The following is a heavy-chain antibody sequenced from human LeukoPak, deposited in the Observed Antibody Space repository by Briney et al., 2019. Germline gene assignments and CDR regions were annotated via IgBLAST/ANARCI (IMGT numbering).Heavy chain of an antibody. CDR1: GYTFISYG. CDR3: AREGYSSSYYYMDV. V-gene: IGHV1-18*01. J-gene: IGHJ6*03. Sequence: ASVKVSCKASGYTFISYGINWVRQAPGQGLEWMGWISAYNGNTNYAQKLQGRVTMTTDTSTSTAYMELRSLRSDDTAVYYCAREGYSSSYYYMDVWGKGTTVTVSS. CDR2: ISAYNGNT. D-gene: IGHD6-6*01.